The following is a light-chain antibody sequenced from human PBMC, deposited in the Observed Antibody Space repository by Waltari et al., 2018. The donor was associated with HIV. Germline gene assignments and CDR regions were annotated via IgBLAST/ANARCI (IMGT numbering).Light chain of an antibody. V-gene: IGKV1-9*01. CDR2: AAS. CDR3: QQLNSYPPRFT. CDR1: QGISSY. J-gene: IGKJ3*01. Sequence: DIQLTQSPSFLSASVGDRVTITCRASQGISSYLAWYQQKPGKAPKLLIYAASTLQSGVPSRFSGSGSGTDFTLTISSLQPEDSATYYCQQLNSYPPRFTFGPGTKVDI.